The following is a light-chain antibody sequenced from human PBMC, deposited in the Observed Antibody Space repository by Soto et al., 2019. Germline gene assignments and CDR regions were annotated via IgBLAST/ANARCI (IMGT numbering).Light chain of an antibody. CDR1: QSVSSGY. CDR2: HTS. Sequence: EIVLTQSPGTLSLSPGERATLSCRASQSVSSGYLAWYQQRPGQAPRLLVYHTSNRATGIPDRFSASGSGTDFTLTISRLEPEDLAGYYCQQYESSPRTFGQGTKVDIK. V-gene: IGKV3-20*01. CDR3: QQYESSPRT. J-gene: IGKJ1*01.